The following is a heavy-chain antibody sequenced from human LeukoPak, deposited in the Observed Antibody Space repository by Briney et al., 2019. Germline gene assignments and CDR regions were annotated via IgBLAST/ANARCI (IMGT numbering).Heavy chain of an antibody. CDR3: AVVYSSSWYSTPFDS. Sequence: GGSLRLSWAAAGCTFSSYWMHWVRQAPGKGLGWVSRINSDGSSTSYADSVKGRFTTSRDNAKNTLYLQMNSLRAEDTAVYYCAVVYSSSWYSTPFDSWGQGTLVPVSS. CDR2: INSDGSST. CDR1: GCTFSSYW. D-gene: IGHD6-13*01. J-gene: IGHJ4*02. V-gene: IGHV3-74*01.